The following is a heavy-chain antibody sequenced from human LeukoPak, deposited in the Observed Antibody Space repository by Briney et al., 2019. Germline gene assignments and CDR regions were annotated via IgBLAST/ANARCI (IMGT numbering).Heavy chain of an antibody. V-gene: IGHV3-23*01. J-gene: IGHJ4*02. CDR1: GFTFNSYA. CDR3: AKLGYYDFWSNYLVFDN. Sequence: PGGSLRLSCAASGFTFNSYAMTWVRQAPGKGLEWVSAVSGSGGSTYYPASVGGRFTISRDNSKDTLYLQINSLRVEDTAVYFCAKLGYYDFWSNYLVFDNWGRGTLVTVSS. CDR2: VSGSGGST. D-gene: IGHD3-3*01.